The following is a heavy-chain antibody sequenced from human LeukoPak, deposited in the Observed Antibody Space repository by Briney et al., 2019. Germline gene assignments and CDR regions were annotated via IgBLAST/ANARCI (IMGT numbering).Heavy chain of an antibody. Sequence: PGGSLRLSCAASGFTFSSYGMHWVRQAPGKGLEWVAVISYDVGKKYYADSVKGRFTISRDNSKNTLYLRMNSLRAEDTAVYYCAKDDYYDTSGYRDWGQGTLVTVSS. CDR3: AKDDYYDTSGYRD. V-gene: IGHV3-30*18. CDR2: ISYDVGKK. CDR1: GFTFSSYG. J-gene: IGHJ4*02. D-gene: IGHD3-22*01.